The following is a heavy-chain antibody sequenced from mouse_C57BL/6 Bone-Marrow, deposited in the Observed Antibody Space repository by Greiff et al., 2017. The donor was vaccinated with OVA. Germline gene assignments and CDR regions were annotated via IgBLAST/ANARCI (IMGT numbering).Heavy chain of an antibody. CDR1: GYTFTEYT. CDR3: ARHEEGGLRRFAY. D-gene: IGHD2-4*01. J-gene: IGHJ3*01. V-gene: IGHV1-62-2*01. CDR2: FYPGSGSI. Sequence: LVKPGASVKLSCKASGYTFTEYTIHWVKQRSGQGLARIGWFYPGSGSIKYNEKFKDKATLFADKSSCTVYMELSRLTSEDSEVDICARHEEGGLRRFAYWGQGTLVTVSA.